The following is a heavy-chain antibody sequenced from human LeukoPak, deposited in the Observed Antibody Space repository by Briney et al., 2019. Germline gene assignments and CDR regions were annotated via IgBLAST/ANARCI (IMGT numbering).Heavy chain of an antibody. J-gene: IGHJ6*03. CDR1: GYTFTSYG. CDR2: ISAYNGKP. V-gene: IGHV1-18*01. D-gene: IGHD3-10*01. CDR3: AVLDLWFGELSSQTSPTHYYYYMDV. Sequence: ASVKVSCKASGYTFTSYGISWVRQAPGQGLEGRGGISAYNGKPNYAQKLQGRVTMTTDTSTSTAYMELRSLRSDDTAVYYCAVLDLWFGELSSQTSPTHYYYYMDVWGKGTTVTVSS.